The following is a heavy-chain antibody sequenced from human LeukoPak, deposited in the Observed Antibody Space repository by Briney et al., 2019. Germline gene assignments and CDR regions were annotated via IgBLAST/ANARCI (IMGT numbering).Heavy chain of an antibody. J-gene: IGHJ6*03. D-gene: IGHD7-27*01. V-gene: IGHV6-1*01. CDR2: TYYRSKWYN. CDR3: AREISRTGDGEYYYYMDV. CDR1: GDSVSSNSAA. Sequence: SQTLSLTCAISGDSVSSNSAAWNWIRQSPSRGLEWLGRTYYRSKWYNDYAVSVKSRITINPDTSKNQFSLQLNSVTPEDTAVYYCAREISRTGDGEYYYYMDVWGKGTTVTVSS.